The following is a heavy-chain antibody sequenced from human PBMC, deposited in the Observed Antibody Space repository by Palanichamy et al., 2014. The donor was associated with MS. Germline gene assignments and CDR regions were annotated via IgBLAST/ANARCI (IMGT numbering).Heavy chain of an antibody. J-gene: IGHJ3*01. CDR3: ARDIGSGSSTAFDV. V-gene: IGHV3-9*01. Sequence: EVQLVESGGTLVQPGRSLRLSCATSGFTFDNYAIHWVRQAPGKGLQWVSGITWNGARLGYAGSVKGRFTISRDNGNNSLHLQMNSLRTEDTALYYCARDIGSGSSTAFDVWGRGTMVIVSS. CDR1: GFTFDNYA. D-gene: IGHD1-26*01. CDR2: ITWNGARL.